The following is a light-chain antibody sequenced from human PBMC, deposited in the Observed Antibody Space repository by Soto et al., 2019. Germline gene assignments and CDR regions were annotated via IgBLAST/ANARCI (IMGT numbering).Light chain of an antibody. CDR1: QSVSNNY. Sequence: IVLTQSPGTLSVSPGERATLSCRASQSVSNNYLAWYQQKPGQAPMLLIYGASNRATGIPDRFSGTASGTDFTLTISRLEPEDFAVYYCQQYGSPGTFGQGTKLDIK. CDR2: GAS. CDR3: QQYGSPGT. J-gene: IGKJ1*01. V-gene: IGKV3-20*01.